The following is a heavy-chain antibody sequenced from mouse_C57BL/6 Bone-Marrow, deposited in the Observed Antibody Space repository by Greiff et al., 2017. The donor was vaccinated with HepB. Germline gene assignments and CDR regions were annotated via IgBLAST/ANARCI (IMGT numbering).Heavy chain of an antibody. CDR1: GFTFTDYY. CDR3: ARYYYGSPGWYSDV. V-gene: IGHV7-3*01. D-gene: IGHD1-1*01. J-gene: IGHJ1*03. Sequence: EVQLQESGGGLVQPGGSLSLSCAASGFTFTDYYMSWVRQPPGKALEWLGFIRNKANGYTTEYSASVKGRFTISRDNSQSILYLQMNALRAEDSATYYCARYYYGSPGWYSDVWGTGTTVTVSS. CDR2: IRNKANGYTT.